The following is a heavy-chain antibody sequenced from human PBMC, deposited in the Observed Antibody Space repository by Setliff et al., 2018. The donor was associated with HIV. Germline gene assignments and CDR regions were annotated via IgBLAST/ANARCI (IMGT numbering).Heavy chain of an antibody. Sequence: ASVKVSCKASGYTFTSYGISWVRQAPGQGLEWMGWISAYNGNTNYAQKLQGRVTMTTDTSTSTAYMDLRSLRSDDTAVYYCARDFVILTAAPRFDPWGQGTLVTVSS. J-gene: IGHJ5*02. D-gene: IGHD3-9*01. CDR1: GYTFTSYG. CDR3: ARDFVILTAAPRFDP. CDR2: ISAYNGNT. V-gene: IGHV1-18*01.